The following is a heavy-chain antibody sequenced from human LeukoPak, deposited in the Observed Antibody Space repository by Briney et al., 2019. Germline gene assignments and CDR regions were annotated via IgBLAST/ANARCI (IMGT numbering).Heavy chain of an antibody. Sequence: GGSLRLSCAASGFSFGAYAMHWVRQAPGRGLEWVSFISGEGNGRYYIDSVRGRFTISRDNSKNFLYLQMNSLRPEDTAFYYCAKDYNHRGSEADGLDVWGQGTMVTVSS. CDR1: GFSFGAYA. V-gene: IGHV3-43*02. CDR2: ISGEGNGR. CDR3: AKDYNHRGSEADGLDV. J-gene: IGHJ3*01. D-gene: IGHD1-1*01.